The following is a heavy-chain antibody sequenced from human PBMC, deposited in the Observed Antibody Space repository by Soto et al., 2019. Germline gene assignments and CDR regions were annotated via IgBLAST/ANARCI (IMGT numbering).Heavy chain of an antibody. D-gene: IGHD4-17*01. CDR1: GFIFSDYY. CDR2: ISGNGRII. J-gene: IGHJ4*02. Sequence: QVQLVESGGGLVKPGGSLRLSCATSGFIFSDYYMHWIRQAPGKGLEWISYISGNGRIIQYADSAKGRFTISRDNAQNSLYLQMNSLRAEGTALYFCARDFDADSRTDFDYWGQGTLVTVSS. V-gene: IGHV3-11*01. CDR3: ARDFDADSRTDFDY.